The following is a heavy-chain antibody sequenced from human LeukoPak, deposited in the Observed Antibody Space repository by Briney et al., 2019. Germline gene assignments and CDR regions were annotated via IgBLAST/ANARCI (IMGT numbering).Heavy chain of an antibody. CDR3: ARADRWGGASLGRAYYYYGMDV. CDR2: INHSGST. J-gene: IGHJ6*02. CDR1: GGSFSVYY. Sequence: SETLSLTCAVYGGSFSVYYLSWIRQPPGKGLEGMGEINHSGSTNYNPSLKSRVTISVDTSKNQFSLKLSAVTAADTAVYYCARADRWGGASLGRAYYYYGMDVWGQGTTVTVSS. D-gene: IGHD3-16*01. V-gene: IGHV4-34*01.